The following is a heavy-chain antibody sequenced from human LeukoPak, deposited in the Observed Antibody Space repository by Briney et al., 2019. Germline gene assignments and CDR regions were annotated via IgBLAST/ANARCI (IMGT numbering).Heavy chain of an antibody. CDR3: LREDSGYDIHFDY. CDR2: IWYDGSHK. J-gene: IGHJ4*02. V-gene: IGHV3-33*01. CDR1: GFTFSSYG. Sequence: GKSLRLSCAASGFTFSSYGMHWVRQAPGKGLEWVALIWYDGSHKDYTDSVKGRFTISRDNSKNTLYLLMKSLRAEDKAVYYFLREDSGYDIHFDYWGQGTLVTVSS. D-gene: IGHD5-12*01.